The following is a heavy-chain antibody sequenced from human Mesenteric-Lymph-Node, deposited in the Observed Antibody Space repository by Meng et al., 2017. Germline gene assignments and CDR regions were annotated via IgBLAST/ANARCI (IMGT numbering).Heavy chain of an antibody. V-gene: IGHV3-15*01. CDR1: GFTFSNAW. Sequence: EVQLVESGGGLVKPGGSLRLSCAASGFTFSNAWMSWVRQAQGKGLEWVGRIKRKADGGTTDYAAPVKGRFTISRDDSKNTLYLQMKSLKTEDTAVYYCTTERMVRGVIIEWKDYWGQGTLVTVSS. CDR2: IKRKADGGTT. D-gene: IGHD3-10*01. J-gene: IGHJ4*02. CDR3: TTERMVRGVIIEWKDY.